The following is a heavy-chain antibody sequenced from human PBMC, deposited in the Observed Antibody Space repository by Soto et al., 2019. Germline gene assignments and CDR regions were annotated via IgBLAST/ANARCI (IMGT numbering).Heavy chain of an antibody. CDR2: FIPIFGTA. J-gene: IGHJ6*02. D-gene: IGHD2-21*02. Sequence: ASVKVSCKASGGTFSSYAISWVRQAPGQGLEWMGGFIPIFGTANYAQKFQGRVTITADESTSTAYMELSSLRSEDTAVYYCARDYNEVVTPGSDYYYGMDVWGQGTTVTVSS. V-gene: IGHV1-69*13. CDR1: GGTFSSYA. CDR3: ARDYNEVVTPGSDYYYGMDV.